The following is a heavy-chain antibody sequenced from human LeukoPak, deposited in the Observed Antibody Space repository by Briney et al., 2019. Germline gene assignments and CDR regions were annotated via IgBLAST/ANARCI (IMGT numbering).Heavy chain of an antibody. V-gene: IGHV1-2*02. CDR2: INPNSGGT. D-gene: IGHD3-16*02. J-gene: IGHJ4*02. CDR1: GYTFTGYY. CDR3: ARGGSLMITFGGVIVTGY. Sequence: ASVMVSCKASGYTFTGYYMHWVRQAPGQGLEWMGWINPNSGGTNYAQKFQGRVTMTRDTSISTAYMELSRLRSDDTAVYYCARGGSLMITFGGVIVTGYWGQGTLVTVSS.